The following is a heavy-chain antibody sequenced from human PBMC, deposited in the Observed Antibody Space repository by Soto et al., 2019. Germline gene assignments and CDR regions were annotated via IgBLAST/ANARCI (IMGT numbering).Heavy chain of an antibody. J-gene: IGHJ4*02. CDR1: GFTFSSYS. CDR3: ARGLPDGSGQYCDY. CDR2: ISSSSSNI. D-gene: IGHD3-10*01. Sequence: EVQLVESGGGLVKPGGSLRLSCAASGFTFSSYSMNWVRQAPGKGLEWVSSISSSSSNIYYGDSVKGRFTISRDNAKNPLYLQMNSLRAEDPAVYYCARGLPDGSGQYCDYWGQGTLVTVSS. V-gene: IGHV3-21*01.